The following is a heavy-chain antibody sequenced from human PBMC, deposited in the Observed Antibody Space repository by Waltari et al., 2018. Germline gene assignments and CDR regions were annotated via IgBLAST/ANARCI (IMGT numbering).Heavy chain of an antibody. CDR1: GFTFSSYG. CDR2: IWYDGSNK. D-gene: IGHD6-13*01. CDR3: AREIIAAAGTGDY. V-gene: IGHV3-33*01. J-gene: IGHJ4*02. Sequence: QVQLVESGGGVVQPGRSLRPSCAASGFTFSSYGMHWVRRAPGKGLGWVAVIWYDGSNKYYADSVKGRFTISRDNSKNTLYLQMNSLRAEDTAVYYCAREIIAAAGTGDYWGQGTLVTVSS.